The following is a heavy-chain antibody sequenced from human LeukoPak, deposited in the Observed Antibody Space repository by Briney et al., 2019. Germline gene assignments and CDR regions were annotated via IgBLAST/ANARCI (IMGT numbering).Heavy chain of an antibody. V-gene: IGHV3-30*18. CDR2: ISYDGSNK. CDR1: GFTFSSYG. Sequence: GGSLRLSCAASGFTFSSYGMHWVRQAPGKGLEWVAVISYDGSNKCYADSVKGRFTISRDNSKNTLYLQMNSLRAEDTAVYYCAKNAVTTVYYYYGMDVWGQGTTVTVSS. CDR3: AKNAVTTVYYYYGMDV. D-gene: IGHD4-11*01. J-gene: IGHJ6*02.